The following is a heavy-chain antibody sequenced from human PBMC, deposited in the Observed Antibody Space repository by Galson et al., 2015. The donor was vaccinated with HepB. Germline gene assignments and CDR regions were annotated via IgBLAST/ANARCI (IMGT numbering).Heavy chain of an antibody. CDR2: ISGSGGST. CDR1: GFTFSSYA. V-gene: IGHV3-23*01. Sequence: SLRLSCAASGFTFSSYAMSWVRQAPGKGLEWVSAISGSGGSTYYADSVKGRFTISRDNSKNTLYLQMNSLRAEDTAVYYCAKSYSSRRLERITIFGVVIIPHFDYWGQGTLVTVSS. J-gene: IGHJ4*02. CDR3: AKSYSSRRLERITIFGVVIIPHFDY. D-gene: IGHD3-3*01.